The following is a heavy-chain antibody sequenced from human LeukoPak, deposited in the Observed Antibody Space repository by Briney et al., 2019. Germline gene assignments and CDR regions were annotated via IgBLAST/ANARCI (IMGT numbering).Heavy chain of an antibody. J-gene: IGHJ6*03. CDR1: GGSISSGVYY. CDR3: ARGYDFWSGYYMDV. D-gene: IGHD3-3*01. V-gene: IGHV4-31*03. CDR2: IYYSGST. Sequence: SQTLSLTCTVSGGSISSGVYYWSWIRQHPGKGLEWIGYIYYSGSTYYNPSLKSGVTISVDTSKNQFSLKLSSVTAADTAVYYCARGYDFWSGYYMDVWGKGTTVTVSS.